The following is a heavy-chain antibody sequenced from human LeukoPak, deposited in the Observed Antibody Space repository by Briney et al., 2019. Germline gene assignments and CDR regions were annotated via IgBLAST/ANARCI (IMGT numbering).Heavy chain of an antibody. J-gene: IGHJ6*03. D-gene: IGHD3/OR15-3a*01. Sequence: GGSLRLSCTASGFTFSRYWMSWIRQAAGKWREWVANIKQDESEKYYADSGKGRFIISRDIAKNSLYLQMNSLSAEDAAVYFCASETHERKNGAWTDYYYYYYMDVWGKGTTVTVSS. CDR1: GFTFSRYW. V-gene: IGHV3-7*01. CDR2: IKQDESEK. CDR3: ASETHERKNGAWTDYYYYYYMDV.